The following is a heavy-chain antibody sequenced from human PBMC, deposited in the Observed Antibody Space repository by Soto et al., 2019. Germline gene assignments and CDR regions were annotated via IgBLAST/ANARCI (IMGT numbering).Heavy chain of an antibody. V-gene: IGHV3-30*18. CDR3: AKARAYYYDSSALGDY. D-gene: IGHD3-22*01. CDR1: GFTFSSYG. Sequence: QVQLVESGGGVVQPGRSLRLSCAGSGFTFSSYGMHWVRQAPGKGLEWVAVISYDGSNKYYADSVKGRFTISRDNSKNTLYLQMNSLRAEDTAVYYCAKARAYYYDSSALGDYWGQGTLVTVSS. CDR2: ISYDGSNK. J-gene: IGHJ4*02.